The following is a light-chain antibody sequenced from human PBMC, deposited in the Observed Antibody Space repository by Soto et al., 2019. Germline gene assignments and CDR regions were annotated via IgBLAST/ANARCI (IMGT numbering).Light chain of an antibody. V-gene: IGKV3-20*01. CDR2: SAS. J-gene: IGKJ4*01. CDR3: QQYASSPLT. Sequence: IVLTQSPGTLSLSPGERATLSCGTSQSISSLYLAWYQQKPGQAPSLLMYSASSRATGIPDRFSGSGSGTDFTLTISRLEPEDFAVYYCQQYASSPLTFGGGTKV. CDR1: QSISSLY.